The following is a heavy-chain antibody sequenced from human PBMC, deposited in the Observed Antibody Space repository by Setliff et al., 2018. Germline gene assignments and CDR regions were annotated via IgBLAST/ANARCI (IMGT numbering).Heavy chain of an antibody. CDR3: ARNPPTMVRGYCSGGSCYNWFDP. CDR1: GFTFSSYA. J-gene: IGHJ5*02. V-gene: IGHV3-30*04. Sequence: GGSLRLSCAASGFTFSSYAMHWVRQAPGKGLEWVAVISYDGSNKYYADSVKGRFTISRDNSKNTLYLQMNSLRAEDTAVYYCARNPPTMVRGYCSGGSCYNWFDPWGQGTLVTVSS. CDR2: ISYDGSNK. D-gene: IGHD2-15*01.